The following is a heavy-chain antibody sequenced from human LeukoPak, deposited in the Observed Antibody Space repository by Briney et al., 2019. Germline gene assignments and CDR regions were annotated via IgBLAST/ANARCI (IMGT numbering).Heavy chain of an antibody. CDR3: AKNFLGLVLGNHFDY. Sequence: GGSLRLSCAASGFTFSSYAMSWVRQAPGKGLGWVSAISGSGGSTYYADSVKGRFTISRDNSKNTLYLQMNSLRAEDTAVYYCAKNFLGLVLGNHFDYWGQGTLVTVSS. D-gene: IGHD7-27*01. CDR1: GFTFSSYA. V-gene: IGHV3-23*01. CDR2: ISGSGGST. J-gene: IGHJ4*02.